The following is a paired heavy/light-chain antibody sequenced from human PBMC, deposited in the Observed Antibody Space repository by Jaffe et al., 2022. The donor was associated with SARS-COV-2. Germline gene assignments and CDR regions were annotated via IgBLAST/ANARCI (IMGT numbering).Heavy chain of an antibody. Sequence: QVQLVESGGGVVQPGRSLRLSCAASGFTFSSYGMHWVRQAPGKGLEWVAVIWYDGSNKYYADSVKGRFTISRDNSKNTLYLQMNSLRAEDTAVYYCARADDGSSWRNYYYYYGMDVWGQGTTVTVSS. V-gene: IGHV3-33*01. CDR2: IWYDGSNK. J-gene: IGHJ6*02. D-gene: IGHD6-13*01. CDR1: GFTFSSYG. CDR3: ARADDGSSWRNYYYYYGMDV.
Light chain of an antibody. Sequence: DIQMTQSPSSLSASVGDRVTITCRASQSISSYLNWYQQKPGKAPKLLIYAASSLQSGVPSRFSGSGSGTDFTLTISSLQPEDFATYYCQQSYSTTWTFGQGTKVEIK. V-gene: IGKV1-39*01. CDR3: QQSYSTTWT. J-gene: IGKJ1*01. CDR2: AAS. CDR1: QSISSY.